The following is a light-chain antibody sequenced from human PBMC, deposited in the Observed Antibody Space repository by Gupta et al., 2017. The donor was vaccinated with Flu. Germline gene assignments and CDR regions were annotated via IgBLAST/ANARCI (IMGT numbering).Light chain of an antibody. CDR3: QSYDSSNHVV. J-gene: IGLJ2*01. CDR1: SGSIASNY. CDR2: EDN. V-gene: IGLV6-57*01. Sequence: FMLTQPHSVSESPGQTVTISSTRSSGSIASNYVQWYQQRPGSSPTTVIYEDNQRPSGVPDRFSGSIDSSSNSASLTISGLKTEDEADYYCQSYDSSNHVVFGGGTKLTVL.